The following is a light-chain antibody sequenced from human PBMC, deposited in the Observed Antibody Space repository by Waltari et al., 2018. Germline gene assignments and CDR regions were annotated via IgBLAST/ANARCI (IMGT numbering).Light chain of an antibody. CDR2: DAS. CDR1: QSIATR. CDR3: QQSSNLPYT. V-gene: IGKV1-39*01. J-gene: IGKJ2*01. Sequence: DIQMTQSPSSLSASVGDRVTITCRASQSIATRVNWYQQKPGKAPKVLMYDASTLQSGVPSRFSGSASGTHFTLTISSLQPEDSATYYCQQSSNLPYTFGQGTKLEIK.